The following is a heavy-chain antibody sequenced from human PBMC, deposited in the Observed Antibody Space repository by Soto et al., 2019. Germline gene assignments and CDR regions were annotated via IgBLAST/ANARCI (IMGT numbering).Heavy chain of an antibody. CDR3: ARDTPPVR. D-gene: IGHD3-22*01. CDR2: ISYDGSNK. V-gene: IGHV3-30-3*01. Sequence: GGSLRLSCAASGFTFSSYAMHWVRQAPGKGLEWVAVISYDGSNKYYADSVKGRFTISRDNSKNTLYLQMNSLRAEDTAVYYCARDTPPVRWGQGTLVTVSS. CDR1: GFTFSSYA. J-gene: IGHJ4*02.